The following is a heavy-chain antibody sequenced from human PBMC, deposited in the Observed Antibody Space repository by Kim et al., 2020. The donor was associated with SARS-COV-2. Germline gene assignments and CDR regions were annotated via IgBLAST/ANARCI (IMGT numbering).Heavy chain of an antibody. J-gene: IGHJ4*02. CDR1: GGSISSYY. V-gene: IGHV4-59*01. CDR3: ARVLTSYYYGSGSYQHFDY. CDR2: IYYSGST. Sequence: SETLSLTCTVSGGSISSYYWSWIRQPPGKGLEWIGYIYYSGSTNYNPSLKSRVTISVDTSKNQFSLKLSSVTAADTAVYYCARVLTSYYYGSGSYQHFDYWGQGTLVTVSS. D-gene: IGHD3-10*01.